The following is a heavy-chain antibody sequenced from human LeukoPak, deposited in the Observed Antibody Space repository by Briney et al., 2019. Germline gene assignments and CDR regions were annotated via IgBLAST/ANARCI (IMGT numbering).Heavy chain of an antibody. V-gene: IGHV3-21*01. CDR2: ISSTSGSI. CDR3: AKSRPNSGNWDS. J-gene: IGHJ4*02. D-gene: IGHD1-1*01. CDR1: GXTFSDYT. Sequence: GGSLRLSCVASGXTFSDYTMSWVRQAPGKGLEWVSSISSTSGSIYYAESMKGRFTVSRDNAKNSLYLQMNSLRAEDMAVYYCAKSRPNSGNWDSWGQGILVIVSS.